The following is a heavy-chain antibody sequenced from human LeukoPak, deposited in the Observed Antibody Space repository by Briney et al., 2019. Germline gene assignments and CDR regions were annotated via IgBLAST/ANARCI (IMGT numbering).Heavy chain of an antibody. CDR3: LLAVSGTEAYFGS. CDR2: FDPEAGET. J-gene: IGHJ4*02. V-gene: IGHV1-24*01. Sequence: ASVKVSCKVSGYTLTELSMHWVRQAPGKGLEWMGGFDPEAGETIYAQKFQGRVTMTEDSSTDTAYMELSRLRSEDAAVYYCLLAVSGTEAYFGSWGQGTLVTVSS. CDR1: GYTLTELS. D-gene: IGHD6-19*01.